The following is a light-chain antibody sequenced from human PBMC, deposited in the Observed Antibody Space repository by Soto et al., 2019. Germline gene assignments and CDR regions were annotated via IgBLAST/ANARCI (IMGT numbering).Light chain of an antibody. V-gene: IGLV1-40*01. CDR3: QSYDSSLSGYV. Sequence: QSVLTQPPSVSEAPGQRVTISCTGSSSNIGAGYEAHWYQQVPGTAPKLLISENNNRPSWVPDRFSGSKSCTSAYLAITGLQAEDEAEYYCQSYDSSLSGYVFGTGTKRTVL. CDR1: SSNIGAGYE. CDR2: ENN. J-gene: IGLJ1*01.